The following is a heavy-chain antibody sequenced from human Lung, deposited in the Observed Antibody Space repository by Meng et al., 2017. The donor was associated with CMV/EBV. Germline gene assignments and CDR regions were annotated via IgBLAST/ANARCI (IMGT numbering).Heavy chain of an antibody. CDR1: GFTFSSYE. V-gene: IGHV3-48*03. CDR2: ISSSGSTI. CDR3: ARVPRSRYYYYGMDV. D-gene: IGHD3-10*01. Sequence: GESLKISCAASGFTFSSYEMNWVRQAPGKGLEWVSYISSSGSTIYYADSVKGRFTISRDNAKNSLYLQMNSLRAEDTAVYYCARVPRSRYYYYGMDVWGQGTTVTVSS. J-gene: IGHJ6*02.